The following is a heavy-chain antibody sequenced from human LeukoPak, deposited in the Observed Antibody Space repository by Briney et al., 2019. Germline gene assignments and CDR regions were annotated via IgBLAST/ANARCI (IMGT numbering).Heavy chain of an antibody. J-gene: IGHJ4*02. D-gene: IGHD6-19*01. CDR2: INWNGDTT. Sequence: GGSLRLSCAASGFTLNDYGMSWVRQAPGKGLERVSGINWNGDTTSYADSVKGRFTISRDNARNFLYLQMNSLRAEDTALYYCARDFVAVSGTGYYWGQGTLVTVSS. V-gene: IGHV3-20*04. CDR1: GFTLNDYG. CDR3: ARDFVAVSGTGYY.